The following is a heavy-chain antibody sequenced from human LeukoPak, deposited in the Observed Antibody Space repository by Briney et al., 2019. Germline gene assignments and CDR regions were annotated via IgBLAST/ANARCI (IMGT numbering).Heavy chain of an antibody. CDR3: ARGAVKPAISDY. J-gene: IGHJ4*02. D-gene: IGHD3-16*02. CDR2: IYSGGST. Sequence: PGGSRRLSCAASGFTVSSNYMSWVRQAPGEGVGWVSVIYSGGSTYYADSVKGRFTISRDNSKNTLYLQMNSLRAEDTAVYYCARGAVKPAISDYWGQGTLVTVSS. V-gene: IGHV3-66*01. CDR1: GFTVSSNY.